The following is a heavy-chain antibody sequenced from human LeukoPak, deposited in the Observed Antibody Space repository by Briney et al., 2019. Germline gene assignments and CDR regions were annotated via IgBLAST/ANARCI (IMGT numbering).Heavy chain of an antibody. CDR2: INTNTGNP. J-gene: IGHJ3*02. D-gene: IGHD6-19*01. CDR3: ARDRYSSGWYSAFDI. Sequence: ASVKVSCTASGYTFTSYAMNWVRQAPGQGLEWMGWINTNTGNPTYAQGFTGRFVFSLDTSVSTAYLQISSLKAEDTAVYYCARDRYSSGWYSAFDIWGQGTMVTVSS. CDR1: GYTFTSYA. V-gene: IGHV7-4-1*02.